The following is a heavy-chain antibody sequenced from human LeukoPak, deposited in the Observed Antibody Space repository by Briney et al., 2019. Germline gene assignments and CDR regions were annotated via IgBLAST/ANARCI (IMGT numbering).Heavy chain of an antibody. CDR2: IIPIFGTA. CDR3: ARDDSSSWYPTVSPYNWFDP. J-gene: IGHJ5*02. Sequence: ASVKVSCKASGGTFSSYAISWVRQAPGQGLEWMGGIIPIFGTANYAQKFPGRVTITADESTSTAYMELSSLRSEDTAVYYCARDDSSSWYPTVSPYNWFDPWGQGTLVTVSS. D-gene: IGHD6-13*01. CDR1: GGTFSSYA. V-gene: IGHV1-69*13.